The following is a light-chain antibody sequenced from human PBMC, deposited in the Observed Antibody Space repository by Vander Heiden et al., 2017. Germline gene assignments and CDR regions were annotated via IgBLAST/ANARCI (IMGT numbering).Light chain of an antibody. CDR1: RLGDKY. CDR3: QAWDSNSVI. Sequence: SYALRQPPSVSVSPGQTASVTCSGDRLGDKYVSWYQQKPGQSPLLIIHQDTGRPPGIPERFSGSNSGDTATLTISVTQPTDEAEYYCQAWDSNSVIFGGGAKLTVL. CDR2: QDT. J-gene: IGLJ2*01. V-gene: IGLV3-1*01.